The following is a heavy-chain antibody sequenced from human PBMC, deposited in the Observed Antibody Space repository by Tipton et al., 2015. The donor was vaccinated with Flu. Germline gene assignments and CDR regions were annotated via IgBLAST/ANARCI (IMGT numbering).Heavy chain of an antibody. Sequence: QLVQSGAEVKKAGGPLKISCKGSGYSFTSYWIGWVRQMPGKGLEWMGIINPDDSDTRYSPSFHGQVTISVDKSIRTAYLQWSSLKASDTAIYYCARPRLESSSWPIDFWGCGTLVTVSS. CDR2: INPDDSDT. CDR1: GYSFTSYW. V-gene: IGHV5-51*01. J-gene: IGHJ4*01. D-gene: IGHD6-13*01. CDR3: ARPRLESSSWPIDF.